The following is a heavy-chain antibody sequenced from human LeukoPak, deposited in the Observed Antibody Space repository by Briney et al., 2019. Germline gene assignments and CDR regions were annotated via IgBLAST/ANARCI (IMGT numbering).Heavy chain of an antibody. D-gene: IGHD1-26*01. CDR1: GASVSGTAYY. CDR3: AKSGGYGLIDY. V-gene: IGHV4-39*01. CDR2: IYYSGST. Sequence: SETLSLTCTVSGASVSGTAYYWGWVCQPPRKGLEWIGNIYYSGSTYYNASLQSRVTISIDTSKNQFSLRLSSVTAADTAMYFCAKSGGYGLIDYWGQGTLVTVSS. J-gene: IGHJ4*02.